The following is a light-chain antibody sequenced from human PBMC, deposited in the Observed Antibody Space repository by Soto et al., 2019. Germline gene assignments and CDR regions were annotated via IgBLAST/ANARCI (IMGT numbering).Light chain of an antibody. Sequence: DIQMTQSPSTVSASVGDRVTITCRASQSISSWLAWYQQKPGKAPKLLIHKASSLESGVPSRFSGSGSGTEFTLTITSLQPDDFATYYCQQYNSFSPWTFGQGTKVDIK. V-gene: IGKV1-5*03. J-gene: IGKJ1*01. CDR2: KAS. CDR3: QQYNSFSPWT. CDR1: QSISSW.